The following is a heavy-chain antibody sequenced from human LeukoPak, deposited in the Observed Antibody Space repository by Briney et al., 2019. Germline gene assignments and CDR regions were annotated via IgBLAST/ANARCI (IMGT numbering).Heavy chain of an antibody. D-gene: IGHD2-15*01. CDR1: GFTFSSYE. CDR2: ISSSGSTI. J-gene: IGHJ4*02. Sequence: GGSLRLSCAASGFTFSSYEMNWVRQAPGKGLEWVSYISSSGSTIYYADSVKGRFTISRDNSKNTLYLQMNSLRAEDTAVYYCAKYCSGGSCYSIGDYWGQGTLVTVSS. CDR3: AKYCSGGSCYSIGDY. V-gene: IGHV3-48*03.